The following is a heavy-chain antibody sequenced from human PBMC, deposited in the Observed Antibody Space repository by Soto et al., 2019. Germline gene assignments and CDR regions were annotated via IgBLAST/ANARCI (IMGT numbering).Heavy chain of an antibody. D-gene: IGHD6-6*01. CDR1: GGTFSSYA. Sequence: SSVKVSCKASGGTFSSYAISWVRQAPGQGLEWMGGIIPIFGTANYAQKFQGRVTITADESTSTAYMELSSLRSEDTAGYYCARDRGSRSSSLAHYYGMDVWGQGIMLTVSS. CDR2: IIPIFGTA. CDR3: ARDRGSRSSSLAHYYGMDV. V-gene: IGHV1-69*13. J-gene: IGHJ6*02.